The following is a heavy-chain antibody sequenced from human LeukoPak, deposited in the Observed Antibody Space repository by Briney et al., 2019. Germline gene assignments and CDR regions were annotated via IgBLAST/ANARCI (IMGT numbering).Heavy chain of an antibody. Sequence: GGSLRLSCVASGFTFSRYWMTWFRQAPGKGLEWVANMKQDGSQKNYVDSVKGRFTISRDNAKKSLYLQMNSLRGEDTAVYYCARGGTYDIWGQGTRVTVSS. J-gene: IGHJ3*02. V-gene: IGHV3-7*01. CDR2: MKQDGSQK. CDR1: GFTFSRYW. CDR3: ARGGTYDI.